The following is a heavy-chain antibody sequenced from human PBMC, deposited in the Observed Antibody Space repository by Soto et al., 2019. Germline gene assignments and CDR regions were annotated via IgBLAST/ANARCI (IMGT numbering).Heavy chain of an antibody. CDR2: IFWNDER. CDR3: PRPLGGELPSSYFDP. D-gene: IGHD1-7*01. V-gene: IGHV2-26*01. CDR1: GFSLSKARMG. J-gene: IGHJ4*01. Sequence: QVTLKESGPVLVKPTETLTLTCTVSGFSLSKARMGVSWIRQPPGKALEWLAHIFWNDERSYNTSLKSRLTIPRITPKIQGSLPMTTLTLLEKGPSSWPRPLGGELPSSYFDPWGKEPWSPSPQ.